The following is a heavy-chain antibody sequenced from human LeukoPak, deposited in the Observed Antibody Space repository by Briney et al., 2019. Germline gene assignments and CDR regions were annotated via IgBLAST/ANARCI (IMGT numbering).Heavy chain of an antibody. CDR2: INHSGST. CDR1: GGSISSSSYY. CDR3: ARGRVGWGATTIRVGYFDY. V-gene: IGHV4-39*07. Sequence: PSETLSLTCTVSGGSISSSSYYWGWIRQPPGKGLEWIGEINHSGSTNYNPSLKSRVTISVDTSKNQFSLKLSSVTAADTAVYYCARGRVGWGATTIRVGYFDYWGQGTLVTVSS. D-gene: IGHD1-26*01. J-gene: IGHJ4*02.